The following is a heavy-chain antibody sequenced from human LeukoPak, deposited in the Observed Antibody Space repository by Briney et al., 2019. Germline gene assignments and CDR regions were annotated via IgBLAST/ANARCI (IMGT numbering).Heavy chain of an antibody. CDR2: ISSSGSTI. CDR1: GFTFSSYS. CDR3: AELGITMIGGV. J-gene: IGHJ6*04. Sequence: GGSLRLSCVASGFTFSSYSMNWVRQAPGEGLEWVSYISSSGSTIYYADSVKGRFTISRDNAKNSLYLQMNSLRAEDTAVYYCAELGITMIGGVWGKGTTVTISS. D-gene: IGHD3-10*02. V-gene: IGHV3-48*04.